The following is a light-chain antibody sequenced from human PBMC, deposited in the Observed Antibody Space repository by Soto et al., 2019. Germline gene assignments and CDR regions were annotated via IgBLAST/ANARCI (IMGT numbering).Light chain of an antibody. V-gene: IGKV3-15*01. CDR2: GAS. J-gene: IGKJ1*01. Sequence: DMVMTQSPATLSVSPGARATLSCRASQSVSSSLAWYQQKPGRSPRLLIYGASTRAIGIPARFSGSGSGTEFTLTISSLQSEDFAVYYCLQYNNWWTFGQGTKVDI. CDR1: QSVSSS. CDR3: LQYNNWWT.